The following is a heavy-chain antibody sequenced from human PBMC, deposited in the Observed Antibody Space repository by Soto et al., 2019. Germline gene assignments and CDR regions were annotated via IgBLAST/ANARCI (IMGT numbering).Heavy chain of an antibody. Sequence: PGGSLRLSCAASGFTFSNAWMSWVRQAPGKGLEWVGRIKSKTDGGTTDYAAPVKGRFTISRDDSKNTLYLQMNSLKTEDTAVYYCTTDLVPDLPYDSSGYDAFDIWGQGTMVTVSS. J-gene: IGHJ3*02. CDR1: GFTFSNAW. CDR3: TTDLVPDLPYDSSGYDAFDI. V-gene: IGHV3-15*01. D-gene: IGHD3-22*01. CDR2: IKSKTDGGTT.